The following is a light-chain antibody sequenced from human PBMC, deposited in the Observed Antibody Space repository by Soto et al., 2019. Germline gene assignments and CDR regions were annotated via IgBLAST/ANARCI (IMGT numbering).Light chain of an antibody. J-gene: IGLJ1*01. V-gene: IGLV2-14*01. CDR1: ISDVGGYNY. CDR2: AVT. Sequence: QSVLTQPAYVSGSPGQSITLSCTGPISDVGGYNYVSCYQQHPGKAPKLMIYAVTDRPSGVSSRFSGSKSGNTASLTISGLQAEDEADYYCQSYDISLHNYVFLTGPKVSVL. CDR3: QSYDISLHNYV.